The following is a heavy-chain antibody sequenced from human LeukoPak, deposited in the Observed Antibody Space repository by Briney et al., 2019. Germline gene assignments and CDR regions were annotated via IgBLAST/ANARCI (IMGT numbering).Heavy chain of an antibody. J-gene: IGHJ4*02. V-gene: IGHV3-21*01. CDR1: GFTFTIHT. Sequence: GGSLRLSCVDSGFTFTIHTMNWVRQAPGKGLEWVSSISRSSDNIRYADSVNGRFTISRDNAKNSLYLQMNSLRAEDTAMYYCTREFSVVATFDYWGQGTLVTVSS. CDR3: TREFSVVATFDY. CDR2: ISRSSDNI. D-gene: IGHD2-21*01.